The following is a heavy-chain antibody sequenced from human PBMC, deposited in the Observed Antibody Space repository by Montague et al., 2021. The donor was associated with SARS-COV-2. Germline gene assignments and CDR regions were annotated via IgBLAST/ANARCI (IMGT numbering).Heavy chain of an antibody. CDR1: GGSISSSSYY. J-gene: IGHJ6*02. V-gene: IGHV4-39*07. CDR2: IYYSGST. Sequence: SETLSLTCNVSGGSISSSSYYWGWIRQPPGKGLEWIGSIYYSGSTYYNPSLKSRATISVDTSKNQFSLKLSSVTAADTAVYYCARGTRITMIVVVQGYGMDFWGQGTTVTVSS. CDR3: ARGTRITMIVVVQGYGMDF. D-gene: IGHD3-22*01.